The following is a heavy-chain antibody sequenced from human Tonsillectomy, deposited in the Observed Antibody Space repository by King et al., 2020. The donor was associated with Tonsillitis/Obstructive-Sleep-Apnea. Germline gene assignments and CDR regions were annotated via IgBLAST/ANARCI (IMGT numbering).Heavy chain of an antibody. D-gene: IGHD2-2*01. CDR1: GGSISSSSYY. CDR3: ARDACSSTSCYGGGNWFDP. Sequence: QLQESGTGLVKPSETMSLTCTVSGGSISSSSYYWGWIRQPPGKGLEWIGSSYYSGSTYYNPSLKSRVTISVDTSKNQFSLKLSSVTAADTAVYYCARDACSSTSCYGGGNWFDPWGQGTLVTVSS. V-gene: IGHV4-39*02. J-gene: IGHJ5*02. CDR2: SYYSGST.